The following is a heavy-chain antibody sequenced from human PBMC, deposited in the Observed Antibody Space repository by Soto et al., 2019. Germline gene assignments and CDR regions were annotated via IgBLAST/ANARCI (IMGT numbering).Heavy chain of an antibody. CDR1: GFTFSSYA. Sequence: EVQLLESGGGLVQPGGSLRLSCAASGFTFSSYAMSWVRQAPGKGLEWVSAISMSGASTYYADSVKGRFTISRDNSKNTLYLQMNSLRDEDMAVYYCVRIRRGDGYTFGYWGQGTLVTVSS. CDR2: ISMSGAST. D-gene: IGHD5-12*01. CDR3: VRIRRGDGYTFGY. V-gene: IGHV3-23*01. J-gene: IGHJ4*02.